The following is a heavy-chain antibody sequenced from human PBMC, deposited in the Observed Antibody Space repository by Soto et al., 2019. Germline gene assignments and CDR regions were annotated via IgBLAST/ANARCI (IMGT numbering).Heavy chain of an antibody. Sequence: QITLKESGPTLVKPTQTLTLTCTFPGFSLSNSGLGVCWIRQPPGKALEWLALIYLDDYKRYSPSLKSRLTITNDTSKNPVVLTMTDMDPVDTATYYCAHIHTAMVTVEDWGQGTLVTVSS. CDR1: GFSLSNSGLG. CDR2: IYLDDYK. J-gene: IGHJ4*02. D-gene: IGHD5-18*01. V-gene: IGHV2-5*02. CDR3: AHIHTAMVTVED.